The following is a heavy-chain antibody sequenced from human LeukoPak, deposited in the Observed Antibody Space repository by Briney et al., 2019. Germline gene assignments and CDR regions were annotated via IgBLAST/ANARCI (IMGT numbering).Heavy chain of an antibody. CDR3: ASSEKDEVLRFLEWSPGFDY. V-gene: IGHV4-61*02. Sequence: SETLSLTCTVSGGSISSGHYYLNWIRQPAGKGLEWIGRIYSRGSTNYNSSLRSRVTISVDTSKNQFSLKLTSVTAADTAVYYCASSEKDEVLRFLEWSPGFDYWGQGTLVTVSS. CDR1: GGSISSGHYY. CDR2: IYSRGST. J-gene: IGHJ4*02. D-gene: IGHD3-3*01.